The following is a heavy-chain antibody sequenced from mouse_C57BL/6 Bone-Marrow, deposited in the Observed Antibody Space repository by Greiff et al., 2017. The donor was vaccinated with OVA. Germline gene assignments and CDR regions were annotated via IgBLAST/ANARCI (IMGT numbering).Heavy chain of an antibody. V-gene: IGHV1-54*01. D-gene: IGHD1-1*01. CDR1: GYAFTNYL. CDR2: INPGSGGT. J-gene: IGHJ3*01. Sequence: QVQLKQSGAELVRPGTSVKVSCKASGYAFTNYLIEWVKQRPGQGLEWIGVINPGSGGTNYNEKFKGKATLTADKSSSTAYMQLSSLTSEDSAVYVCARSERYYGSSYGFAYWGQGTLVTVSA. CDR3: ARSERYYGSSYGFAY.